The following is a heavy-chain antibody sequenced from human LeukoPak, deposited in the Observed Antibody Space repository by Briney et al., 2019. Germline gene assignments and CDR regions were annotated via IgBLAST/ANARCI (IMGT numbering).Heavy chain of an antibody. CDR3: AGGYTGFGY. CDR2: ISNSSSTI. D-gene: IGHD5-24*01. V-gene: IGHV3-48*01. CDR1: GFTFSSYS. J-gene: IGHJ4*02. Sequence: PGGSLRLSCAASGFTFSSYSMNWVRQAPGKGLEWVSYISNSSSTIYYADSVKGRFTISRDNAKNSLYLQMNSLRAEDTAVYYCAGGYTGFGYWGQGTLVTVSP.